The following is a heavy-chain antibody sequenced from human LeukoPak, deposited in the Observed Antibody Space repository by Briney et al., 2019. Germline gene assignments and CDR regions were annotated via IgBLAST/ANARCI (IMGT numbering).Heavy chain of an antibody. V-gene: IGHV1-69*04. CDR3: ARDQGLTAPPPYGLDV. D-gene: IGHD5-18*01. Sequence: SSVKVSCKTSGGTFSSSAITWVRQAPGQGLEWMGRFIPVLNITTYGQKFQGSVTITADTSTSTVYMELSSLRSEETAVYYCARDQGLTAPPPYGLDVWGQGTTVIVSS. CDR1: GGTFSSSA. J-gene: IGHJ6*02. CDR2: FIPVLNIT.